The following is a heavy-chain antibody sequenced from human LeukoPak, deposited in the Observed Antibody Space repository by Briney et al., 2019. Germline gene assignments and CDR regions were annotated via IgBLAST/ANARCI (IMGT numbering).Heavy chain of an antibody. CDR3: ARDEDIVVVPAAVDY. D-gene: IGHD2-2*01. J-gene: IGHJ4*02. CDR1: GFTFSSYS. CDR2: ISSSSSTI. Sequence: PGGSLRLSCAASGFTFSSYSMNWVRQAPGKGLEWVSYISSSSSTIYYADSVKGRFTISRDNAKNSLYLQMNSLRAEDMAVYYCARDEDIVVVPAAVDYWGQGTLVTVSS. V-gene: IGHV3-48*01.